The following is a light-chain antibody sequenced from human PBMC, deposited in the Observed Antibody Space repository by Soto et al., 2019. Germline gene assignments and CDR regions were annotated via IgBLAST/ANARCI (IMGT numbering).Light chain of an antibody. J-gene: IGKJ1*01. CDR1: QSISSY. CDR2: AAS. Sequence: DIQMTQSPSSLSASVGDRVTITCRASQSISSYLNWYQQKPGKAPKLLIYAASSLQSGVPSRFSGSGSGTDFTLTISSLQHEHFATYYCQQSYSTPVTFGQGTKVDIK. V-gene: IGKV1-39*01. CDR3: QQSYSTPVT.